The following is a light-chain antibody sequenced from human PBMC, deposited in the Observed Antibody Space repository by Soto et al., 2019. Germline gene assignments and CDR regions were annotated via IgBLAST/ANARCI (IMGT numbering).Light chain of an antibody. CDR3: AAWDDSLRAYV. V-gene: IGLV2-8*01. CDR2: EVS. Sequence: QPVLTQPPSASGSPGQSVTISCTGTSSDVGGYNYVSWYQQHPGKAPKLMIYEVSKRPSGVPDRFSGSKSGNTASLAISGLRSEDEAEYFCAAWDDSLRAYVFGSGTKVTVL. J-gene: IGLJ1*01. CDR1: SSDVGGYNY.